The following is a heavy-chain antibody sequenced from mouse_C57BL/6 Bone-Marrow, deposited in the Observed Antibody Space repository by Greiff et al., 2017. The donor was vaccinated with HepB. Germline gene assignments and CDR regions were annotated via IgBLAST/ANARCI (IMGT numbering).Heavy chain of an antibody. J-gene: IGHJ2*01. D-gene: IGHD1-1*01. V-gene: IGHV5-4*01. CDR1: GFTFSSYA. Sequence: EVKLMESGGGLVKPGGSLKLSCAASGFTFSSYAMSWVRQTPEKRLEWVATISDGGSYTYYPDNVKGRFTISRDNAKNNLYLQMSHLKSEDTAMYYCARDRGLRVYDFDYWGQGTTLTVSS. CDR2: ISDGGSYT. CDR3: ARDRGLRVYDFDY.